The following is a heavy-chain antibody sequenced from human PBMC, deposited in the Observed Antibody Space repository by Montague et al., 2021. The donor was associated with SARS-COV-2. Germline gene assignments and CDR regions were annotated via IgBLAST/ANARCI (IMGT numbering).Heavy chain of an antibody. CDR3: ARTEYNWNDWFDP. CDR1: GGSISSYY. J-gene: IGHJ5*02. D-gene: IGHD1-20*01. V-gene: IGHV4-59*13. Sequence: SETLSLTCSVSGGSISSYYRSWIRQSPGKGLEWIGYIFHSGITDYNPSLKSRVTISVDMSKNQFSLQLNSVTAAGSAVYYCARTEYNWNDWFDPWGQGTLVTVSS. CDR2: IFHSGIT.